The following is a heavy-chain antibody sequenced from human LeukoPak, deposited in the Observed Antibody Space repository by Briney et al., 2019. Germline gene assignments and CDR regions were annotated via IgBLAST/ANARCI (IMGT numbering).Heavy chain of an antibody. D-gene: IGHD6-19*01. CDR2: LSGSGITT. CDR3: AKGIYSSGWSYFDY. CDR1: GSTFSNSA. V-gene: IGHV3-23*01. J-gene: IGHJ4*01. Sequence: PGGSLRLSCAASGSTFSNSAMSWVRQAPGKGLEWVSTLSGSGITTYHADSVKGRFTISRDNSKNTLYLQMNSLRAEDTAVYYCAKGIYSSGWSYFDYWGHGTLVTVSS.